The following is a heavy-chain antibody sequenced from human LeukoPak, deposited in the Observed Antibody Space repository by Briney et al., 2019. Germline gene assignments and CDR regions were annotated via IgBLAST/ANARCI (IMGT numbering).Heavy chain of an antibody. Sequence: PGGSLRLSCAASGFTFSSYSMNWVRQAPGKGLEWVSYISSSSSTIYYADSVKGRFTISRDNAKNSLYLQMNSLRDEDTAVYYCARAGAYCSSTSCYVVGATTKRDWYFDLWGRGTLVTVSS. CDR3: ARAGAYCSSTSCYVVGATTKRDWYFDL. CDR1: GFTFSSYS. CDR2: ISSSSSTI. J-gene: IGHJ2*01. V-gene: IGHV3-48*02. D-gene: IGHD2-2*01.